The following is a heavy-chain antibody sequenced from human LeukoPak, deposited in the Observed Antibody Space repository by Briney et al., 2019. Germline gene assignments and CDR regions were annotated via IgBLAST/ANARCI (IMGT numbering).Heavy chain of an antibody. V-gene: IGHV4-4*07. CDR3: ARESGNYYDTSGYTFDY. D-gene: IGHD3-22*01. Sequence: SETLSLACTVSGGSSNNYYWSWIRQSAGKGLEWVGRSYISGSTNYNPSLKSRVSMSVDTSKNQLSLRLRSVTAADTAVYYCARESGNYYDTSGYTFDYWGQGILVTVS. CDR1: GGSSNNYY. J-gene: IGHJ4*02. CDR2: SYISGST.